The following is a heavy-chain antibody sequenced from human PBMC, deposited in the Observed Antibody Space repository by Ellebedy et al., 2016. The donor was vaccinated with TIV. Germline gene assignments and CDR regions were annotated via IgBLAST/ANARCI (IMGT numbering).Heavy chain of an antibody. CDR3: ARDRSRLQLYYFDY. Sequence: AASVKVSCKASGGTFSSYAINWARQAPGQGLEWMGRIIPILGIANYAQKFQARVTITADKSTSTAYMELSSLRSEDTAVYYCARDRSRLQLYYFDYWGQGTLVTVSS. CDR1: GGTFSSYA. CDR2: IIPILGIA. J-gene: IGHJ4*02. D-gene: IGHD1-1*01. V-gene: IGHV1-69*04.